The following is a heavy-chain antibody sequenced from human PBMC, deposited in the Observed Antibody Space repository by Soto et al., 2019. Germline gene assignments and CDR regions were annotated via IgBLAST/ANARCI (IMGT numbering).Heavy chain of an antibody. V-gene: IGHV1-69*01. CDR1: GDTFSTYG. J-gene: IGHJ5*01. CDR3: ARAHYRGGSGNCWINWFDS. CDR2: IIPFSGTP. D-gene: IGHD3-10*01. Sequence: QVQLVQSGAEVKKPGSSVKVSCEPSGDTFSTYGLNWVRQAPGQGLEWMGGIIPFSGTPNYAQKFQDRVTITADESTGTAYMEVTSLRLEDTAVYYCARAHYRGGSGNCWINWFDSWGQGTLVTVSS.